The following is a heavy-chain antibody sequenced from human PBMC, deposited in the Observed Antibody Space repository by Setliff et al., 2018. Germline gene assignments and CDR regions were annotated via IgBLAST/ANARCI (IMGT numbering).Heavy chain of an antibody. D-gene: IGHD3-22*01. CDR2: IYTSGST. V-gene: IGHV4-4*08. Sequence: PSENLSLTCTVSGDSISSYYWSWIRQPPWKGLEWIGYIYTSGSTNYNPSLRSRVTISVDMSKNQFSLKLSSVTAADTAVYYCARGSYFDSSGYSPDYFDYWGRGTQVTVSS. J-gene: IGHJ4*02. CDR3: ARGSYFDSSGYSPDYFDY. CDR1: GDSISSYY.